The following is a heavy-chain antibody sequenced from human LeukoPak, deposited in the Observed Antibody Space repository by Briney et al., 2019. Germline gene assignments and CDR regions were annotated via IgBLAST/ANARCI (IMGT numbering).Heavy chain of an antibody. CDR2: ISSSSSYI. CDR1: GFTFSSYS. CDR3: ARDPSVYDILTGYHYYFDY. D-gene: IGHD3-9*01. J-gene: IGHJ4*02. Sequence: PGGSLRLSCAASGFTFSSYSMNWVRQAPGKGLEWVSSISSSSSYIYYADSVKGRFTISRDNAKNSLYLQMNSLRAEDTAVYYCARDPSVYDILTGYHYYFDYWGQGTLVTVSS. V-gene: IGHV3-21*01.